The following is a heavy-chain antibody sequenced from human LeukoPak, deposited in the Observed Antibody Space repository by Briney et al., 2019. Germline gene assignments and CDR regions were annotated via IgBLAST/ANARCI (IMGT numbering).Heavy chain of an antibody. CDR2: INPHSGVT. CDR1: GFTFTGYY. Sequence: ASVKVSCKASGFTFTGYYIHWVRQAPGQGLEWMGYINPHSGVTNSPQKFQGRVTMTRDTSISTAYMELSRLRSDDTAVYYCARRAPTPGWFDPWGQGTLVTVSS. J-gene: IGHJ5*02. V-gene: IGHV1-2*02. CDR3: ARRAPTPGWFDP. D-gene: IGHD4-17*01.